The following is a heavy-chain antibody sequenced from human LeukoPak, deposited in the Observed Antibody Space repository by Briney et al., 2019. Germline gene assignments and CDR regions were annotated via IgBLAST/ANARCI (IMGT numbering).Heavy chain of an antibody. CDR1: GFTFSTYW. CDR2: IKEDGSEK. D-gene: IGHD6-13*01. CDR3: ARRGHAYSAYYYYMDV. Sequence: GGSLRLSCAASGFTFSTYWMSWVRQAPGKGLEWVANIKEDGSEKSYVDSVKGRFTISRDNAKNSLYLQMNSLRAEDSAIYYCARRGHAYSAYYYYMDVWGKGTTVTVSS. J-gene: IGHJ6*03. V-gene: IGHV3-7*01.